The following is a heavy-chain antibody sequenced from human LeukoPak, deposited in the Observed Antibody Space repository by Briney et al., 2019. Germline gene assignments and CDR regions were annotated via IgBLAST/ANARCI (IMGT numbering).Heavy chain of an antibody. V-gene: IGHV3-15*01. J-gene: IGHJ4*02. D-gene: IGHD3-22*01. CDR3: TTFSSVIVVVGN. CDR1: GFTFSKAW. Sequence: GGSLRLSCAASGFTFSKAWMSWVRQAPGKGLEWIGRIKSKTHGGTTDYAPPVKGRFTISRDDSKNTLYLQMNSLKTEDTAVYYCTTFSSVIVVVGNWGQGTLVTVSS. CDR2: IKSKTHGGTT.